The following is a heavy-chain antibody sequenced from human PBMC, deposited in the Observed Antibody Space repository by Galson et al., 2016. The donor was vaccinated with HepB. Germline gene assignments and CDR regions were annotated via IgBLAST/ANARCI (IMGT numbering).Heavy chain of an antibody. CDR3: VREILGVVY. Sequence: SVKVSCKASGYTFSSYFMHWVRQAPGQGLEWMGVMNPNGNKISYAQKFESRVTMTRDTSTSTVYMELNSLRSEDTAGYYWVREILGVVYWGQGSLVTVSS. J-gene: IGHJ1*01. CDR2: MNPNGNKI. D-gene: IGHD3-3*01. CDR1: GYTFSSYF. V-gene: IGHV1-46*01.